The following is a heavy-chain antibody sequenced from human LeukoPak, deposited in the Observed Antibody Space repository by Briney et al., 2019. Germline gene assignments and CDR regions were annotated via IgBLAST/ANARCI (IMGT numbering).Heavy chain of an antibody. J-gene: IGHJ4*02. D-gene: IGHD5-24*01. CDR2: IYPGYSDT. CDR3: ARRQRGDGYNSADY. CDR1: GYSFPSYW. V-gene: IGHV5-51*01. Sequence: GESLKISCKGFGYSFPSYWIGWVRQMPGKGLEWMGIIYPGYSDTRYSPSFQGQVTISADKSVSTAFLQWSSLKASDTAMYYCARRQRGDGYNSADYWGQGTLVTVSS.